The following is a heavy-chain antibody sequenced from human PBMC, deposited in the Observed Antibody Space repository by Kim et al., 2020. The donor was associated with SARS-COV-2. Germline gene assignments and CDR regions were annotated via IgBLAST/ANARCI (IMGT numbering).Heavy chain of an antibody. V-gene: IGHV3-66*01. CDR3: AREYCSSRSGHCYASVYYFDY. J-gene: IGHJ4*02. Sequence: GGSLRLSCAASGFTVSNNYMSWVRQAPGKGLEWVSVIYSSGSTFYADSVKGRFTISRDSSKNTLYLQMNSLRDEDTAVYYCAREYCSSRSGHCYASVYYFDYWGQGTLVTVSS. D-gene: IGHD2-2*01. CDR1: GFTVSNNY. CDR2: IYSSGST.